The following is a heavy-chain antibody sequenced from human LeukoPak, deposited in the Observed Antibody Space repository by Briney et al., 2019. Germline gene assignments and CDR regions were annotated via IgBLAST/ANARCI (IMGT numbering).Heavy chain of an antibody. Sequence: PGRSLTLSRAPSGFTFGSYWTSSVRHAPGKGLEWVAFIRYEGSNKYYAASVKGRFTISRDNTRHTLYLQMNSLRAEERAVYYCAKEGSAYTIDYWGEGRLVTVSS. CDR3: AKEGSAYTIDY. J-gene: IGHJ4*02. V-gene: IGHV3-30*02. CDR2: IRYEGSNK. D-gene: IGHD3-22*01. CDR1: GFTFGSYW.